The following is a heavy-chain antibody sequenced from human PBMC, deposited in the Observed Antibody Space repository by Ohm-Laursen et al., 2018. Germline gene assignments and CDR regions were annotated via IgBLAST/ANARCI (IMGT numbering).Heavy chain of an antibody. J-gene: IGHJ4*02. CDR1: GFTVSSNY. Sequence: GSLRLSCAASGFTVSSNYMSWVRQAPGKGLEWVSVIYSGGSTYYADSVKGRFTISRDNSKNTLYLQMNSLRAEDTAVYYCARALFYYDSSGWDPYYFDYWGQGTLVTVSS. CDR2: IYSGGST. CDR3: ARALFYYDSSGWDPYYFDY. V-gene: IGHV3-53*01. D-gene: IGHD3-22*01.